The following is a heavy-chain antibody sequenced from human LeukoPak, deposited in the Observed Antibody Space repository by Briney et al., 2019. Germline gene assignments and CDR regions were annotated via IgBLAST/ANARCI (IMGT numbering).Heavy chain of an antibody. V-gene: IGHV3-23*01. CDR2: IFGSGGST. J-gene: IGHJ4*02. Sequence: GGSLRLSCAASGFTFNSYAMYWVRQAPGKGLEWVSGIFGSGGSTHYADSVKGRFAISRDNSKNRVYLQMNSLRAEDTAVYYCAKTATGYSSGHSPGWPVDCWGEGTLVTVSS. CDR3: AKTATGYSSGHSPGWPVDC. CDR1: GFTFNSYA. D-gene: IGHD6-19*01.